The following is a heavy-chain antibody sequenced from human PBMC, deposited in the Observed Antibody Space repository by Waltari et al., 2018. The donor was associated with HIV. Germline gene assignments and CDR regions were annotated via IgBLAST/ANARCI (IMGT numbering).Heavy chain of an antibody. V-gene: IGHV5-51*01. J-gene: IGHJ3*01. CDR3: ASPKGGWLFAFDV. Sequence: HLVQSGGEVKQTGESLKISCKGSGFTFTKYWIAWVRQMPGNGRAWMGMSGPSDADTKYSPSFQCHVTISADRSTSTAYLQWSSLRASDTAMYYCASPKGGWLFAFDVWGQGTKVTVSS. CDR2: SGPSDADT. D-gene: IGHD6-19*01. CDR1: GFTFTKYW.